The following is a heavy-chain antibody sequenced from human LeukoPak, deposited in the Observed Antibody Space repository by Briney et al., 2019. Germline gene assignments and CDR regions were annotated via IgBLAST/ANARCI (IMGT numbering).Heavy chain of an antibody. CDR2: IRYDGSNK. D-gene: IGHD2-2*01. Sequence: PGGSLRLSCAASGFTFSSYGMHWVRQAPGKGLEWVAFIRYDGSNKYYADSVKGRFTISRDNSKNTLYLQMNSLRAEDTAVYYCAKVNVHQHQLLLHPTYYYYMDVWGKGTTVTISS. CDR1: GFTFSSYG. CDR3: AKVNVHQHQLLLHPTYYYYMDV. J-gene: IGHJ6*03. V-gene: IGHV3-30*02.